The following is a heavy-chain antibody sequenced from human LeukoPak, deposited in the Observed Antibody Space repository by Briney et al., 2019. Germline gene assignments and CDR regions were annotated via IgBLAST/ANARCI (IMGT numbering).Heavy chain of an antibody. CDR3: AKWGGSGSYNDY. CDR1: GFTFSSYV. V-gene: IGHV3-30*18. Sequence: GGSLRLSCAASGFTFSSYVMHWVRQAPGKGLEWVAVISYDGSNKYYADSVKGRFTISRDNSKNTLYLQMNSLRAEDTAVYYCAKWGGSGSYNDYWGQGTLVTVSS. D-gene: IGHD3-10*01. CDR2: ISYDGSNK. J-gene: IGHJ4*02.